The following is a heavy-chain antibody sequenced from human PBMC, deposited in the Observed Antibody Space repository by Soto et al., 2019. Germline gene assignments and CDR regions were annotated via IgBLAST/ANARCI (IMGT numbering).Heavy chain of an antibody. CDR3: ARGGYSYGYFDY. J-gene: IGHJ4*02. D-gene: IGHD5-18*01. CDR2: ISAYNGNT. Sequence: ASVKVSCKASVYTFTSDGISWVRQAPGQGLEWMGWISAYNGNTNYAQKLQGRGTMTTDTSTSTAYMELRSLRSDDTAVYYCARGGYSYGYFDYWGQGTLVTVSS. CDR1: VYTFTSDG. V-gene: IGHV1-18*01.